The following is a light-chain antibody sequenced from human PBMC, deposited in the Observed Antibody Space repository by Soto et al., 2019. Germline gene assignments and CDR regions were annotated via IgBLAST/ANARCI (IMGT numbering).Light chain of an antibody. CDR1: QSARIS. Sequence: TVMTQSPATLSVSPGERATLSCRASQSARISLGWYQQKPGQAPRLLIYDVSTRATGVPARFSGSGSGTEFTLTISSPQSEDFAVYYCQQYNNWPPTFGQGTRLEI. CDR2: DVS. CDR3: QQYNNWPPT. J-gene: IGKJ5*01. V-gene: IGKV3-15*01.